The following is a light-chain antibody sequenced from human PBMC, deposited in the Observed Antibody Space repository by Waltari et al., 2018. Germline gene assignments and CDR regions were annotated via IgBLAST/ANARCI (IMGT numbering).Light chain of an antibody. CDR1: SSDVGGYNY. CDR3: SSYASGNTWV. CDR2: DVT. V-gene: IGLV2-14*01. Sequence: QSALTQPASVSGSPGQSTPLPCTGTSSDVGGYNYVSWYLPHPSKAPKLMIYDVTKRPSGISNRFSGSKSGNTASLTISGLQAEDEADYYCSSYASGNTWVFGGGTKLTVL. J-gene: IGLJ3*02.